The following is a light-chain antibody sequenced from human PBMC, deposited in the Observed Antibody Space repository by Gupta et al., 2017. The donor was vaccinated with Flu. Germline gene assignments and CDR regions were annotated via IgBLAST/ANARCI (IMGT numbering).Light chain of an antibody. Sequence: EIVMTQSPGTLSVSPGERATLSCRASQSVNSNLAWYQQKPGQAPRLLIYGASTRATGIPARFSDSGSGTEFTLTISSRQSEDFAVYYCQQYENWPPLTFGGGTKVEIK. CDR2: GAS. CDR1: QSVNSN. CDR3: QQYENWPPLT. J-gene: IGKJ4*01. V-gene: IGKV3-15*01.